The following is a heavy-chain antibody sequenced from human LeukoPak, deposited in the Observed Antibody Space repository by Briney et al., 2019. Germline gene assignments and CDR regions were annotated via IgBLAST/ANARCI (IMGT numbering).Heavy chain of an antibody. CDR1: GGSVSSGSYY. V-gene: IGHV4-61*01. CDR2: IYYSGST. CDR3: ARDLGYCSSTSCYENWFDP. J-gene: IGHJ5*02. D-gene: IGHD2-2*01. Sequence: PSETLSLTCTVSGGSVSSGSYYWSWIRQPPGKGLEWIGYIYYSGSTNYNPSLKSRVTISVDTSKNQFSLKLSSVTAADTAVYYCARDLGYCSSTSCYENWFDPWGQGTLVTVSS.